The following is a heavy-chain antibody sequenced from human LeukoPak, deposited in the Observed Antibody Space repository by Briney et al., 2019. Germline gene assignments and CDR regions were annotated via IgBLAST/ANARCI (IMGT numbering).Heavy chain of an antibody. J-gene: IGHJ4*02. D-gene: IGHD3-10*01. V-gene: IGHV3-48*01. CDR2: ISSGSEII. CDR1: GFTFSTYN. Sequence: GGSLRLSCAASGFTFSTYNMNWVRQAPGKGLEWVSFISSGSEIIYYADSVKGRFTVSRDNAKNSLSLQMNSLNVDDTGVYFCTRDALFGSGRTHLDFWSQGTLVSVSS. CDR3: TRDALFGSGRTHLDF.